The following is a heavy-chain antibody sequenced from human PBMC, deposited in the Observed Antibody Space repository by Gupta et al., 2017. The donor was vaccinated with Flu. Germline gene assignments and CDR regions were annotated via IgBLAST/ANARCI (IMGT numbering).Heavy chain of an antibody. Sequence: EVQLLESGGGVVQRGGSLRLPWAASDFTFSSYALRLVRQAPGKGLEWVSAISVNAGNTYYADSVKGRFTISRDISKGTLYLQVNRLRAEDTAVYYCAKHTVTNYFDSWGQGTLVTVSS. V-gene: IGHV3-23*01. CDR2: ISVNAGNT. CDR1: DFTFSSYA. CDR3: AKHTVTNYFDS. J-gene: IGHJ4*02. D-gene: IGHD4-17*01.